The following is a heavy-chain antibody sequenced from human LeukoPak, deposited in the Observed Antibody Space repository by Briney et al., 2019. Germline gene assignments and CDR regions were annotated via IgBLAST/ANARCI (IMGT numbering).Heavy chain of an antibody. Sequence: GGSLRLSCAASGFTFDDYAMHWVRQAPGKGLEWVSGIGSNSGSIDYADSVRGRFTISRDNAKNSLYLQMNSLRTEDTAVYYCARGPPYGSGKFGPFDYWGQGTLVTVSS. CDR1: GFTFDDYA. V-gene: IGHV3-9*01. CDR2: IGSNSGSI. CDR3: ARGPPYGSGKFGPFDY. D-gene: IGHD3-10*01. J-gene: IGHJ4*02.